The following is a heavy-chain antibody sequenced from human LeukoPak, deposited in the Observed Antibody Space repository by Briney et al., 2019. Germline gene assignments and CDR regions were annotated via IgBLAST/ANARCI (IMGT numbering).Heavy chain of an antibody. Sequence: SETLSLTCTVSGGSVSSGSYYWSWIRQPPGKGLEWIGYIYYSGSTNYNPSLKSRVTISVDTSKNQFSLKLSSVTAADTAVYYCASKPWFDPWGQGTLVTVPS. CDR2: IYYSGST. J-gene: IGHJ5*02. CDR1: GGSVSSGSYY. CDR3: ASKPWFDP. V-gene: IGHV4-61*01.